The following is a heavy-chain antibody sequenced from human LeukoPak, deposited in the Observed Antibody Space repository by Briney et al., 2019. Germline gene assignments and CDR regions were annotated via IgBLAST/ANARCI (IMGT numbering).Heavy chain of an antibody. J-gene: IGHJ5*02. Sequence: GASVKVSCKASGGTFSSYAISWVRQAPGQGLEWMGGIIPIFGTANYAQKFQGRVTITADESTSTAYMELSSQRSEDTAVYYCARGSKATFDPWGQGTLVTVSS. CDR2: IIPIFGTA. CDR3: ARGSKATFDP. CDR1: GGTFSSYA. V-gene: IGHV1-69*13.